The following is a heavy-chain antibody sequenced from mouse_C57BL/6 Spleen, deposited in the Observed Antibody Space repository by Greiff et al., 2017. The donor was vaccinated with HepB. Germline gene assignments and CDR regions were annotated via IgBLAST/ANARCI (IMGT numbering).Heavy chain of an antibody. V-gene: IGHV1-80*01. CDR1: GYAFSSYW. CDR3: ARGLYYYGSSYYAMDY. Sequence: QVQLKESGAELVKPGASVKISCKASGYAFSSYWMNWVKQRPGKGLEWIGQIYPGDGDTNYNGKFKGKATLTADKSSSTAYMQLSSLTSEDSAVYFCARGLYYYGSSYYAMDYWGQGTSVTVSS. D-gene: IGHD1-1*01. J-gene: IGHJ4*01. CDR2: IYPGDGDT.